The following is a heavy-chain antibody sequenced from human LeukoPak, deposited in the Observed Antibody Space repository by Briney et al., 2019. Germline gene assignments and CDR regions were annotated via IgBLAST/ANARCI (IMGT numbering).Heavy chain of an antibody. CDR1: GFTFSSYG. CDR2: IRYDGSNK. CDR3: AKEGKSFGIAAAGRPSFDY. D-gene: IGHD6-13*01. V-gene: IGHV3-30*02. J-gene: IGHJ4*02. Sequence: GGSLRLSCAASGFTFSSYGMHWVRQAPGKGLEWVAFIRYDGSNKYYADSVKGRFTISRDNSKNTLYLQMNSLRAEDTAVYYCAKEGKSFGIAAAGRPSFDYWGQGTLVTVSS.